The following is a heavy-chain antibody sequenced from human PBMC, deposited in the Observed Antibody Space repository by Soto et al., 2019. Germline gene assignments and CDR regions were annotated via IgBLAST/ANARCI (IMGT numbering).Heavy chain of an antibody. V-gene: IGHV4-59*01. Sequence: QVQLRESGPGLVKPSETLSLTCTVSSGSIGTYFWSWIRQPPGKGLEWIGYIYYSGTTNYNPPLRGRVTIFLDTSKNQFSLRLSSVTAADTAVYYCARGRGGTYDAFDIWGQGTLVTVSS. CDR3: ARGRGGTYDAFDI. J-gene: IGHJ3*02. CDR2: IYYSGTT. CDR1: SGSIGTYF. D-gene: IGHD1-26*01.